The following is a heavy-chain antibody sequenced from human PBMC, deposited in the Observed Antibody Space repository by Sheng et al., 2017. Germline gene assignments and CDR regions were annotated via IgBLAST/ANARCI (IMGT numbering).Heavy chain of an antibody. V-gene: IGHV3-23*04. D-gene: IGHD3-10*01. CDR1: GFTFSSYG. CDR2: ISGSGGST. J-gene: IGHJ4*02. Sequence: EVQLVESGGGLVQPGGTLRLSCAASGFTFSSYGMSWVRQAPGKGLEWVSAISGSGGSTYYADSVKGRFTISRDNSKNTLYLQMNSLRAEDTAVYYCAKGGSGCKGLITMVQGVNCVGDYWGQGTLVTVSS. CDR3: AKGGSGCKGLITMVQGVNCVGDY.